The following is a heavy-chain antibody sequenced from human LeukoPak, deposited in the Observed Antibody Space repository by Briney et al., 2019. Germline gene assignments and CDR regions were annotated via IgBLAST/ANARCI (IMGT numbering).Heavy chain of an antibody. Sequence: SETLSLTCTVSGGSISSGGYYWSWIRQPPGKGLEWIGYIYHSGSTYYNPSLKSRVTISVDRSKNQFSLKLSSVTAADTAVYYCAKRGNWGFFDYWGQGTLVTVSS. CDR1: GGSISSGGYY. V-gene: IGHV4-30-2*01. J-gene: IGHJ4*02. CDR3: AKRGNWGFFDY. D-gene: IGHD7-27*01. CDR2: IYHSGST.